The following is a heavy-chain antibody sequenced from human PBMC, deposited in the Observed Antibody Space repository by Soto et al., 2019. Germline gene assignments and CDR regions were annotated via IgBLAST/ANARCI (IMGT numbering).Heavy chain of an antibody. D-gene: IGHD2-8*01. Sequence: QVQLVQSGAEVKKPGSSVKVSCKASGGTFSSYAISWVRQAPGQGLEWMGGIIPIFGTTNYAQKFQGRVTITADESTITDYMERSSLRSEDTAVYYCARDRINYCTNGVCYTGWFDPWGQGTLVTVSS. CDR2: IIPIFGTT. CDR1: GGTFSSYA. CDR3: ARDRINYCTNGVCYTGWFDP. J-gene: IGHJ5*02. V-gene: IGHV1-69*01.